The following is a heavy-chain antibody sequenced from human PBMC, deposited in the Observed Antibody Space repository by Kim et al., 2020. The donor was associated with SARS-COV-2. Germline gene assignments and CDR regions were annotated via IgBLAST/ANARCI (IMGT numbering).Heavy chain of an antibody. V-gene: IGHV4-31*02. Sequence: STYYNPSLKGRVTISVDTSKNQFSLKLSSVTAADTAVYYCARSPSIVVVPAAPFDYWGQGTLVTVSS. J-gene: IGHJ4*02. D-gene: IGHD2-2*01. CDR3: ARSPSIVVVPAAPFDY. CDR2: ST.